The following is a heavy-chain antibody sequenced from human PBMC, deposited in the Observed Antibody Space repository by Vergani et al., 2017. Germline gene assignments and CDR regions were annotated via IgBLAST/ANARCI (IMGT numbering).Heavy chain of an antibody. CDR2: IIPIFGTA. Sequence: QVQLVQSGAEVKKPGASVKVSCKASGYTFTGYYMHWVRQAPGQGLEWMGRIIPIFGTANYAQKFQGRVTITADESTSTAYMELSRLRSDDTAVYYCARGQWLPTLSFDYWGQGTLVTVSS. D-gene: IGHD6-19*01. CDR1: GYTFTGYY. V-gene: IGHV1-69*18. CDR3: ARGQWLPTLSFDY. J-gene: IGHJ4*02.